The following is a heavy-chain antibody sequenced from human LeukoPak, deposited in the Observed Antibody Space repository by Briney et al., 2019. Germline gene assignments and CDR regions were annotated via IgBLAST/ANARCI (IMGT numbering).Heavy chain of an antibody. CDR3: ARDRSHDDAFDL. CDR1: GFSFSYYN. Sequence: GGSLRLSCEASGFSFSYYNFNWVRQAPGEGLEWVSSISSSGIDMYYADSLKGRFTISRDNAKNSLYPHMSSLRVEDTAVYYCARDRSHDDAFDLWGQGTMVTVSS. CDR2: ISSSGIDM. D-gene: IGHD3-16*01. J-gene: IGHJ3*01. V-gene: IGHV3-21*01.